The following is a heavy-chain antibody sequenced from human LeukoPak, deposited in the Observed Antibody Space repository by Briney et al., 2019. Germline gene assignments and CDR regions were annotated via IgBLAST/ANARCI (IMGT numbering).Heavy chain of an antibody. J-gene: IGHJ4*02. CDR3: AKEGGYYYDSSGFDY. D-gene: IGHD3-22*01. CDR1: GFTFSDYY. Sequence: GGSLRLSCAASGFTFSDYYMNWIRQAPGKGLEWVSYITSSGSTISYADSVKGRFTISMDNAKNSLYLQMNSLRAEDTAVYYCAKEGGYYYDSSGFDYWGQGTLVTVSS. V-gene: IGHV3-11*01. CDR2: ITSSGSTI.